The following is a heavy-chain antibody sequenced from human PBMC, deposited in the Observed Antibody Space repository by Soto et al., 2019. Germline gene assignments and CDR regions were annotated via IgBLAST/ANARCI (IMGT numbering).Heavy chain of an antibody. V-gene: IGHV1-69*12. Sequence: QVQLVQSGAEVKKPGSSVKVSCKASGGTLSNYGISWVRQAPGQGLEWMGGIIPVFGTANYAQKFQGRVTITADESTTTVSRDGSGLGPADPAVYSCAGGEAPKKVGTTYYGRTSGAKGPRSPSP. CDR1: GGTLSNYG. CDR2: IIPVFGTA. J-gene: IGHJ6*02. D-gene: IGHD4-17*01. CDR3: AGGEAPKKVGTTYYGRTS.